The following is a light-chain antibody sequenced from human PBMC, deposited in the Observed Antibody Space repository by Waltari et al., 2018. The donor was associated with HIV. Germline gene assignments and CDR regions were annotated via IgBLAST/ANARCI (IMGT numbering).Light chain of an antibody. Sequence: DIRMTLSPPSMSPSVGDIVTFTCRASQPIDNYLHWYQHKPGQVPKLLIYLASTLHSGVPPRFSGSGSGTSFSLTLSGVQPDDVATYFCQQTYSPPRTFGQGTRLE. CDR1: QPIDNY. CDR3: QQTYSPPRT. CDR2: LAS. V-gene: IGKV1-39*01. J-gene: IGKJ5*01.